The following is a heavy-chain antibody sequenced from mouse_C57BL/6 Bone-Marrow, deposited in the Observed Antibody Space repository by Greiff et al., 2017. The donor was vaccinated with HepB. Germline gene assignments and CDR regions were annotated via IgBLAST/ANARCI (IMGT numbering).Heavy chain of an antibody. J-gene: IGHJ1*03. Sequence: EVQLQQSGPGMVKPSQSLSLTCTVTGYSITSGYDWHWIRHFPGNKLEWMGYISYSGSTNYNPSLKSRISITHDTSKNHFFLKLNSVTTEDTATYYCAREGIYYDYENWYFDVWGTGTTVTVSS. V-gene: IGHV3-1*01. CDR1: GYSITSGYD. CDR3: AREGIYYDYENWYFDV. CDR2: ISYSGST. D-gene: IGHD2-4*01.